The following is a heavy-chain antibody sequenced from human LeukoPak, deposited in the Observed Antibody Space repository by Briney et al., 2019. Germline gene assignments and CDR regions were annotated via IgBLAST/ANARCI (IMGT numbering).Heavy chain of an antibody. CDR3: AKDQYNWNDAGAFDI. J-gene: IGHJ3*02. D-gene: IGHD1-20*01. CDR1: GFTFSSYA. Sequence: PGGSLRLSCAASGFTFSSYAMSWVRQAPGKGLDWVSVISGSGGSTYYADSVKGRFTISRDNSKNTLDLQMNSLRAEDTAVYYCAKDQYNWNDAGAFDIWGQGKMVTVSS. CDR2: ISGSGGST. V-gene: IGHV3-23*01.